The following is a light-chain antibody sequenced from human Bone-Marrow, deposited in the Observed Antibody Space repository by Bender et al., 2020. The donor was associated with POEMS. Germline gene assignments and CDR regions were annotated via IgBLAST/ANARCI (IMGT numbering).Light chain of an antibody. CDR1: GSNIGGYP. CDR3: QSYDSSLSGPYV. Sequence: QSVLTQPPSASGTPGQRVTISCSGSGSNIGGYPVNWYQQLPGTAPRLLIYTNNERPSGVPDRFSGSKSGTSASLAITGLQAEDEADYYCQSYDSSLSGPYVFGTGTKVTVL. V-gene: IGLV1-44*01. J-gene: IGLJ1*01. CDR2: TNN.